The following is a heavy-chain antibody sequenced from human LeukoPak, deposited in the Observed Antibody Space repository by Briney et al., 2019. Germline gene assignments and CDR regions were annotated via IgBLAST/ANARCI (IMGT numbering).Heavy chain of an antibody. J-gene: IGHJ4*02. Sequence: GGSLRLSCAASGFTFSNYAMTWVRQAPGKGLEWVSYISIISSTIYYADSVKGRFTISRDDAKNSVYLQMNSLRAEDTAVYYCARTYERELDYWGQGTLVTVSS. CDR2: ISIISSTI. CDR1: GFTFSNYA. V-gene: IGHV3-48*01. D-gene: IGHD5-12*01. CDR3: ARTYERELDY.